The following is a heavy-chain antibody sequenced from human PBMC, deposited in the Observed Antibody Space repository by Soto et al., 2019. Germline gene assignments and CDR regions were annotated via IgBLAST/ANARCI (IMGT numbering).Heavy chain of an antibody. CDR2: IYSGGST. CDR3: ARGDHYYYYYMDV. Sequence: EVQLVESGGGLVQPGGSLRLSCAASGFTVSSNYMSWVRQAPGKGLEWVSVIYSGGSTYYADSVKGRFTISRDNSKNTMYLQMNSLSAEDTAVYYCARGDHYYYYYMDVWGKGTTVTVSS. CDR1: GFTVSSNY. J-gene: IGHJ6*03. V-gene: IGHV3-66*01.